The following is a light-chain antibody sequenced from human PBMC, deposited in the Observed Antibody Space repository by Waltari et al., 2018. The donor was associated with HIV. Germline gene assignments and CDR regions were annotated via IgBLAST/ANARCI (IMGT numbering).Light chain of an antibody. Sequence: SALIQPASVSGSPGQSITISCTGTNSAVVIPDSNYVSWYQRHPGKVPKLLIYDVSNRPSGVSNRFSGSKSGSTASLTISGLQVEDEADYFCTSYTSTPITSGVVFGGGTTVTVL. CDR2: DVS. J-gene: IGLJ2*01. CDR1: NSAVVIPDSNY. V-gene: IGLV2-14*03. CDR3: TSYTSTPITSGVV.